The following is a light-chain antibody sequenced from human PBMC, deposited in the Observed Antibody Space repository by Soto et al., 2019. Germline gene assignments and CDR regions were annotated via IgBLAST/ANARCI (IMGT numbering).Light chain of an antibody. CDR3: HQYNSYSFT. CDR1: QSISSW. Sequence: DIQMTQSPSTLSASVGDRVNITCRASQSISSWLAWYQQKPGKAPKLLIYEASTLDSGVPARFSGSGSETDFTLTITTLQPDDSATYYFHQYNSYSFTFGQGTKLEIK. J-gene: IGKJ2*01. CDR2: EAS. V-gene: IGKV1-5*03.